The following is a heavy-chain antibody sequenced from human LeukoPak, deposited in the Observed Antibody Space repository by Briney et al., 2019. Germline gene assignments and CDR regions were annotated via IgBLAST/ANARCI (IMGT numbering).Heavy chain of an antibody. V-gene: IGHV4-34*01. Sequence: PSETLSLTCAVYGGSFSGYYWSWIRQPPGKGLEWIGEINHSGSTNYNPSLKSRVTISVDTSKNQFSLKLSSVTAADTAVYYCARGRGGWSQKGSFDYWGQGTLVTVSS. D-gene: IGHD6-19*01. J-gene: IGHJ4*02. CDR2: INHSGST. CDR3: ARGRGGWSQKGSFDY. CDR1: GGSFSGYY.